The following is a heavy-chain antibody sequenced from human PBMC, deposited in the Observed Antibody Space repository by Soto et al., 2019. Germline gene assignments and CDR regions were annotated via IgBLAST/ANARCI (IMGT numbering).Heavy chain of an antibody. D-gene: IGHD3-22*01. CDR3: ARRTNYYDSSGYYYAFDY. J-gene: IGHJ4*02. V-gene: IGHV4-31*03. CDR2: IYYSGST. Sequence: LSLTCTVSGGSISSGGYYWSWIRQHPGKGLEWIGYIYYSGSTYYNPSLKSRVTISVDTSKNQFSLKLSSVTAADTAVYYCARRTNYYDSSGYYYAFDYWGQGTLVTVSS. CDR1: GGSISSGGYY.